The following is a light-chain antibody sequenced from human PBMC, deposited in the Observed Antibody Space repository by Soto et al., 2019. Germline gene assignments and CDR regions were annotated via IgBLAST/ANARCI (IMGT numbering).Light chain of an antibody. V-gene: IGKV3-15*01. CDR2: GAS. J-gene: IGKJ2*01. CDR3: QQYNNWPPGT. Sequence: EIVMTQSPATLSVSPGERATLSCRASQSVSNNLAWYQQKPGQTPRLLIYGASSRATGIPVKLSGSGAGTEFTLTISSLQSEDFTVYYCQQYNNWPPGTFGQGTKLEIK. CDR1: QSVSNN.